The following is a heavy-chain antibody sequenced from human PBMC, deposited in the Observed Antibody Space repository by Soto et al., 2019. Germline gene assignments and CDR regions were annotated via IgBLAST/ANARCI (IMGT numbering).Heavy chain of an antibody. Sequence: QVQLRESGPGMVRPSGTLSLTCAVSGTSISSTFWWTWVRQSPGKGLEWIGEIYHSGSTKYNPSLESPVTTSVGKSNNQFSLELRAVTAADTAVYYCATLPPRIVVVRSEIPAWGQGTLVIVSA. CDR1: GTSISSTFW. J-gene: IGHJ5*02. CDR2: IYHSGST. V-gene: IGHV4-4*02. D-gene: IGHD2-15*01. CDR3: ATLPPRIVVVRSEIPA.